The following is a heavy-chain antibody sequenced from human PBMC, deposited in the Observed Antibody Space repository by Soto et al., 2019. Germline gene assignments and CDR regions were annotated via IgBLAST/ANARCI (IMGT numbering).Heavy chain of an antibody. Sequence: QVQLQESGSGLVKPSQTLSLTCTVTGVSINSNYYYWSWIRQHPGKGLEWIGYIDHSGTTYDNPXLKXXXTISLDTSKNXXSXKXXSVTAADTAVYYCARTRKEVRGGIGNYYYYYGMDVWGQGTTVTVSS. V-gene: IGHV4-31*01. CDR3: ARTRKEVRGGIGNYYYYYGMDV. CDR2: IDHSGTT. J-gene: IGHJ6*02. D-gene: IGHD3-10*01. CDR1: GVSINSNYYY.